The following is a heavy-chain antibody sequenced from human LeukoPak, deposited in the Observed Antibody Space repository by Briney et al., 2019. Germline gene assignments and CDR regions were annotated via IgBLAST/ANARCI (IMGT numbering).Heavy chain of an antibody. CDR2: IYVTEST. V-gene: IGHV4-4*07. Sequence: MASETLSLTCTVSGGSITSYYWSWIRPPAGKGLEWIGRIYVTESTTYNPSLKSRVTISIDTSKNQFSLKLTSVTAADTAVYYCARDSGTTGEVKFDPWGQGTLVTVSS. D-gene: IGHD3-10*01. J-gene: IGHJ5*02. CDR3: ARDSGTTGEVKFDP. CDR1: GGSITSYY.